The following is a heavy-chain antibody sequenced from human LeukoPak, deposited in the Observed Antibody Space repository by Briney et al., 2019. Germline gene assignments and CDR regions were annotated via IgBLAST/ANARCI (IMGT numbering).Heavy chain of an antibody. Sequence: SETLSLTYTVSGGSISSYYWSWIRQPAGKGLEWIGRIYTSGSTNYNPSLKSRVTISVDSSTNHFSLRLTSVTAADTAIYYCAAMTTVTMYSYFFDSWGQGTLLTVSS. D-gene: IGHD4-17*01. CDR3: AAMTTVTMYSYFFDS. J-gene: IGHJ4*02. V-gene: IGHV4-4*07. CDR2: IYTSGST. CDR1: GGSISSYY.